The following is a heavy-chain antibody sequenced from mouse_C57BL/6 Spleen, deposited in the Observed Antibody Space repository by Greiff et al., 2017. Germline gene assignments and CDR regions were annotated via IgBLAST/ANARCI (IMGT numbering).Heavy chain of an antibody. Sequence: VKLQQPGAELVKPGASVKMSCKASGYTFTSYWITWVKQRPGQGLEWIGDIYPGSGSTNYNEKFKSKATLTVDTSSSTAYMQLSSLTSEDSAVYYCARRRDAGYDGDYAMDYWGQGTSVTVSS. D-gene: IGHD2-2*01. CDR3: ARRRDAGYDGDYAMDY. V-gene: IGHV1-55*01. J-gene: IGHJ4*01. CDR2: IYPGSGST. CDR1: GYTFTSYW.